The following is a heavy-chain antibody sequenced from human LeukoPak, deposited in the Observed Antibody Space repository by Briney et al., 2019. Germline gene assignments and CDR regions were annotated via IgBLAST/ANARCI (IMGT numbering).Heavy chain of an antibody. D-gene: IGHD5-18*01. CDR2: IYYSGST. Sequence: PSETLSLTCTVSGGSISSGDYYWSWIRQPPGTGLEWIGYIYYSGSTYYNPSLKSRVTISVDTSKNQFSLKLSSVTAADTAVYYCARVQRYSYGPIDYWGQGTLVTVSS. CDR1: GGSISSGDYY. V-gene: IGHV4-30-4*01. CDR3: ARVQRYSYGPIDY. J-gene: IGHJ4*02.